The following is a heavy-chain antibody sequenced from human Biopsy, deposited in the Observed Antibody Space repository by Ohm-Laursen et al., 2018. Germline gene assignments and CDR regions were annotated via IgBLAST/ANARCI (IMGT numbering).Heavy chain of an antibody. CDR1: GFTFSNYS. V-gene: IGHV3-30*18. CDR3: AKDRYNYTPIGGFSMDV. J-gene: IGHJ6*02. CDR2: IFYDGSNT. D-gene: IGHD5-18*01. Sequence: SLRLSCAASGFTFSNYSMQWVRQAPGKGLEWVAFIFYDGSNTYYADSVKGRFTISRDNSRDTLYLQMSSLRAEDTAVYYCAKDRYNYTPIGGFSMDVWDQGTTVTVSS.